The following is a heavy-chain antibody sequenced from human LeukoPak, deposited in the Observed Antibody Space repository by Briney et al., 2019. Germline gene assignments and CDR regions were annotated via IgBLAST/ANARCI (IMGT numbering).Heavy chain of an antibody. J-gene: IGHJ4*02. CDR2: IWYDGSNK. CDR1: GFTFSSYG. V-gene: IGHV3-33*06. Sequence: GRSLRLSCAASGFTFSSYGMHWVRQAPGKGLEWVAVIWYDGSNKYYADSVKGRFTISRDNSKNTLYLQMNSLRAEDTAVYYCAKFWGSGWSFDYWGQGTLVTVSS. D-gene: IGHD6-19*01. CDR3: AKFWGSGWSFDY.